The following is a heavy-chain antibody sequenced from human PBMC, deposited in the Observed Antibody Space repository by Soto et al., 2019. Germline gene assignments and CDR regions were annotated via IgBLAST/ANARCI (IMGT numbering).Heavy chain of an antibody. V-gene: IGHV3-21*02. CDR3: ARNESSNIYGMDV. J-gene: IGHJ6*02. D-gene: IGHD6-6*01. Sequence: EVQLVESGGGLVKPGGSRRLPVAASGLTFSGNSRNWVAQPPGKGLEWVSSISSGSFSINYATSVKGRFSISRDNAQNSLHLQMNNLRAEDTAVYYCARNESSNIYGMDVWGQGTTVTVSS. CDR2: ISSGSFSI. CDR1: GLTFSGNS.